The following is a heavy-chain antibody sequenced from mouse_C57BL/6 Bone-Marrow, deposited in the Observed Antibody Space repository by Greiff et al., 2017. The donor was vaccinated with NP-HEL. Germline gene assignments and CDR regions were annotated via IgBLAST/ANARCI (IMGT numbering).Heavy chain of an antibody. V-gene: IGHV1-82*01. J-gene: IGHJ2*01. D-gene: IGHD1-3*01. CDR1: GYAFSSSW. CDR3: AQVRDY. CDR2: IYPGDGDT. Sequence: VQLQQSGPELVKPGASVKISCKASGYAFSSSWMNWVKQRPGKGLEWIGRIYPGDGDTNYNGKFKGKAILTADKSSSTAYMQLSSLTSEGAAVYYCAQVRDYWGQGTTLTVSS.